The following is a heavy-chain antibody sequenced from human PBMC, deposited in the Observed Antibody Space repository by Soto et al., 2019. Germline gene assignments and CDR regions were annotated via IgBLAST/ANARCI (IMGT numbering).Heavy chain of an antibody. CDR2: INPSGGST. J-gene: IGHJ4*02. Sequence: ASVKVSCKASGYTFTSYYMHWVRQAPGQRLEWMGIINPSGGSTSYAQKFQGRVTMTRDTSTSTVYMELSSLRSEDTAVYYCARGTGYCSSTSCHETYFDYWGQGTLVTVSS. CDR1: GYTFTSYY. D-gene: IGHD2-2*01. CDR3: ARGTGYCSSTSCHETYFDY. V-gene: IGHV1-46*03.